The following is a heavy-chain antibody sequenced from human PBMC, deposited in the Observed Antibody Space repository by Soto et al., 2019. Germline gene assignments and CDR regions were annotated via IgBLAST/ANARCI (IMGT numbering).Heavy chain of an antibody. D-gene: IGHD5-12*01. Sequence: ASVKVSCKASGYTFTSYGISWVRQAPGQGLEWMGWISAYNGNTNYAQKLQGRVTMTTDTSTSTAYMELRSLRSDDTAVYYCARDRVEMATISWFDPWGQGTLVTVSS. CDR1: GYTFTSYG. CDR2: ISAYNGNT. CDR3: ARDRVEMATISWFDP. V-gene: IGHV1-18*01. J-gene: IGHJ5*02.